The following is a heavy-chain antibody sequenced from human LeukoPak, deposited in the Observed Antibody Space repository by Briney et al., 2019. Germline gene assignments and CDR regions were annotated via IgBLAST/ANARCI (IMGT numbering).Heavy chain of an antibody. D-gene: IGHD2-2*01. J-gene: IGHJ4*02. Sequence: GGSLRLSCAASGFTFSSYGMHWVRQAPGKGLEWVAVISYDGSNKYYADSVKGRFTISRDNSKNTLYLQMNSLRAEDTAVYYCANSPRRYCSGTSCEATLDYWGQGTLVTVSS. V-gene: IGHV3-30*18. CDR3: ANSPRRYCSGTSCEATLDY. CDR2: ISYDGSNK. CDR1: GFTFSSYG.